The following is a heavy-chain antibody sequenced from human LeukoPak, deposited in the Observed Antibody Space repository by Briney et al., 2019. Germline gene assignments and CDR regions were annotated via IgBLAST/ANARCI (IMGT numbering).Heavy chain of an antibody. J-gene: IGHJ5*02. CDR1: GGSISSGNVY. Sequence: SETLSLTCTVSGGSISSGNVYWNWIRQPAGKGLEWIGRIYTSGSTNYNPSLKSRVTISVDTSKNQFSLKLSSVAAADRAGYYCGGGSDAGGGRNWFDPWGQGTLVTVSS. V-gene: IGHV4-61*02. CDR2: IYTSGST. D-gene: IGHD3-16*01. CDR3: GGGSDAGGGRNWFDP.